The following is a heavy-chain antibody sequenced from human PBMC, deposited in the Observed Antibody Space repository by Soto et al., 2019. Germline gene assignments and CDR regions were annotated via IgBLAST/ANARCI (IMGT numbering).Heavy chain of an antibody. CDR2: IIPIFGTA. J-gene: IGHJ6*02. Sequence: RVPGQGLEWMGGIIPIFGTANYAQKFQGRVTITADESTSTAYMELSSLRSEDTAVYYCASARGFGELFGMDVWGQGTTVTVSS. D-gene: IGHD3-10*01. V-gene: IGHV1-69*01. CDR3: ASARGFGELFGMDV.